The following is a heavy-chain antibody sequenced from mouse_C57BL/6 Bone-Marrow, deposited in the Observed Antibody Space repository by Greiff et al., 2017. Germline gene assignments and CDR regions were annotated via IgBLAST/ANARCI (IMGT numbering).Heavy chain of an antibody. CDR2: INYDGSST. CDR1: GFTFSDYY. Sequence: EVKLQESEGGLVQPGSSMKLSCTASGFTFSDYYMAWVRQVPETGLEWVANINYDGSSTYYLDSLKSRFIISRENAKNILYLQKSSLKSEDTATDYCARDGSYYNAMDYWGQGTSVTVSS. J-gene: IGHJ4*01. CDR3: ARDGSYYNAMDY. V-gene: IGHV5-16*01. D-gene: IGHD2-12*01.